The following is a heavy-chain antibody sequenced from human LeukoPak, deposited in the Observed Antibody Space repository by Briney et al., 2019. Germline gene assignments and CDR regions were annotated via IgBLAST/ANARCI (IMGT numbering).Heavy chain of an antibody. Sequence: GGSLRLSCAASGFTFSSYAMHWVRQAPGKGLEWVAVISYDGSNKYYADSVKGRFTISRGNSKNTLYLQMNSLRAEDTAVYYCASGFLEWLSHFDYWGQGTLVTVSS. CDR1: GFTFSSYA. CDR2: ISYDGSNK. V-gene: IGHV3-30*04. J-gene: IGHJ4*02. D-gene: IGHD3-3*01. CDR3: ASGFLEWLSHFDY.